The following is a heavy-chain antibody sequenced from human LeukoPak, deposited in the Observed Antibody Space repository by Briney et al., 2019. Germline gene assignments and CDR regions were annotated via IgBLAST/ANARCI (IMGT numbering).Heavy chain of an antibody. CDR1: GYTFTSYA. CDR2: INTNTGNP. Sequence: GASVKVSCKASGYTFTSYAMNWVRQAPGQGLEWMGWINTNTGNPTYAQGFTGRFVFSLDTSVSTAYLQISSLKAEDTAVYYCARDRAPTPVAVAGTESGYWGQGTLVTVSS. J-gene: IGHJ4*02. V-gene: IGHV7-4-1*02. D-gene: IGHD6-19*01. CDR3: ARDRAPTPVAVAGTESGY.